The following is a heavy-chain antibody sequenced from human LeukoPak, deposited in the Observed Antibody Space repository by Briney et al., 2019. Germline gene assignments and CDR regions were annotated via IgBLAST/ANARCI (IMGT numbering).Heavy chain of an antibody. CDR2: INHSGST. J-gene: IGHJ6*02. V-gene: IGHV4-34*01. D-gene: IGHD5-18*01. CDR1: GGSFSGYY. Sequence: PSETLSLTCAVYGGSFSGYYWSWIRQPPGKGLEWIGEINHSGSTNYNPSLKSRVTIPVDTSKNQFSLKLSSVTAADTAVYYCARGPQYSYGRYYYYYYGMDVWGQGTTVTVSS. CDR3: ARGPQYSYGRYYYYYYGMDV.